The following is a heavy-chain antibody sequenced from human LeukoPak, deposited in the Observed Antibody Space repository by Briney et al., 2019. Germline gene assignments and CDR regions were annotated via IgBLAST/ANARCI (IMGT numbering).Heavy chain of an antibody. CDR3: ARDWSGDYYGSGRGY. Sequence: SETLSLTCTVSGGSISSSSYYWGWIRQPPGKGLEWIGSIYYSGSTYYNPSLKSRVTISVDTSKNQFSLKLSSVTAADTAVYYCARDWSGDYYGSGRGYWGQGTLVTVSS. CDR2: IYYSGST. D-gene: IGHD3-10*01. V-gene: IGHV4-39*07. CDR1: GGSISSSSYY. J-gene: IGHJ4*02.